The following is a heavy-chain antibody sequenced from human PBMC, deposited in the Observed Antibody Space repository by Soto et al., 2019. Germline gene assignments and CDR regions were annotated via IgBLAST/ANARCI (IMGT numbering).Heavy chain of an antibody. CDR3: ARDGYGFGKWYYLDH. J-gene: IGHJ4*02. Sequence: QVQLVESGGGLVKPGGSLRLSCAASGLTLSDYYMTWIRQAPGKGLEWVSDISFRSSYTNYADSVKGRFTISRDNAKNSLYLQMNSLRAEDTSVYYCARDGYGFGKWYYLDHWCQGTLVTVSS. V-gene: IGHV3-11*06. CDR2: ISFRSSYT. D-gene: IGHD5-18*01. CDR1: GLTLSDYY.